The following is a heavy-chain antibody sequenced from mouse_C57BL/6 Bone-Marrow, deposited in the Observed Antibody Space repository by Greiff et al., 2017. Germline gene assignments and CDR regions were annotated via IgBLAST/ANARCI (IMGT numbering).Heavy chain of an antibody. J-gene: IGHJ2*01. V-gene: IGHV1-81*01. CDR1: GYTFTSYG. Sequence: VQLQQSGAELARPGASVKLSCKASGYTFTSYGISWVKQRTGQGLEWIGEIYPRSGNTYYNEKFKGKATLTADKSSSTAYMELRSLTSEDSAVYFCARACASTVVATNYFDYWGQGTTLTVSS. CDR2: IYPRSGNT. D-gene: IGHD1-1*01. CDR3: ARACASTVVATNYFDY.